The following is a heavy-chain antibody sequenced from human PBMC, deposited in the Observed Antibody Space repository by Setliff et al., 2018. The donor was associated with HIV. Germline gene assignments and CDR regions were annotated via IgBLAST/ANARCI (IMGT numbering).Heavy chain of an antibody. CDR3: ATNFLYDILTGYFPYQFDQ. CDR1: GVSTSSASYY. D-gene: IGHD3-9*01. Sequence: SETLSLTCTVSGVSTSSASYYWGWIRQPPGKGLEWIGYIYYSGNTYYNPSLKSRVTISVDTSKNQVSLELSSVTAADTAVYYCATNFLYDILTGYFPYQFDQWGQGTLVTVSS. CDR2: IYYSGNT. V-gene: IGHV4-39*07. J-gene: IGHJ4*02.